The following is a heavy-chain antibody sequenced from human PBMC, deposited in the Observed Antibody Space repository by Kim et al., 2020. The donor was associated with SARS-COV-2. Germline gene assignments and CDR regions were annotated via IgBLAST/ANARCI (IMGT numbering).Heavy chain of an antibody. Sequence: SVKGRFTISRDNAKNTLYLQMNSLRAGDTAVYYCARDVEEFLEWANWFDPWGQGTLVTVSS. J-gene: IGHJ5*02. D-gene: IGHD3-3*01. V-gene: IGHV3-74*01. CDR3: ARDVEEFLEWANWFDP.